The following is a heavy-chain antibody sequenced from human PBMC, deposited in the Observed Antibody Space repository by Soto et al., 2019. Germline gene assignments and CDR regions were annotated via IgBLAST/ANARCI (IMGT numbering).Heavy chain of an antibody. CDR1: GFPFSNAW. CDR3: TTGYYGSGSYCK. CDR2: IKSKTDGGAT. Sequence: GGSLRLSCAASGFPFSNAWMNWVRQAPGKGLEWVGRIKSKTDGGATDYAAPVQGRFSISRDDSKNTLYLQMNSLKIEDTAVYYCTTGYYGSGSYCKWGQGTLVTVSS. J-gene: IGHJ4*02. D-gene: IGHD3-10*01. V-gene: IGHV3-15*07.